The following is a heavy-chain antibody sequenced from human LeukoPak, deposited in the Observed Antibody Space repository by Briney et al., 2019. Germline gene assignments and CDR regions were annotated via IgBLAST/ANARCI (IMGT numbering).Heavy chain of an antibody. CDR3: ARRNAMDV. V-gene: IGHV3-7*03. CDR1: GFTFSNYW. CDR2: INRGGSER. J-gene: IGHJ6*02. Sequence: GGSLRLSCAASGFTFSNYWMTWVRQAPGKGLEWVANINRGGSERYYVDSVKGRFTISRDDAKSSLYLQVNSLRAEDTAVYYCARRNAMDVWGQGTTVIVFS.